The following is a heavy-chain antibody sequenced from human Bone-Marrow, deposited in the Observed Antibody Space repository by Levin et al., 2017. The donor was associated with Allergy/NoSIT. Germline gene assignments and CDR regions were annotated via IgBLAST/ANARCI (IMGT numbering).Heavy chain of an antibody. J-gene: IGHJ4*02. Sequence: SCEGSGFNFSTHSMNWVRQTPEKGLEWVSSITSRSTYIHYADSVRGRFTISRDNAKNSLYLQMNSLRVDDTGRYYCVASTPSDFWGQGTQVTVSS. V-gene: IGHV3-21*01. D-gene: IGHD3-3*01. CDR1: GFNFSTHS. CDR3: VASTPSDF. CDR2: ITSRSTYI.